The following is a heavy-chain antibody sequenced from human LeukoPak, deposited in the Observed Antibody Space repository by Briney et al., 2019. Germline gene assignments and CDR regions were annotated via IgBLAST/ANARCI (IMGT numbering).Heavy chain of an antibody. V-gene: IGHV3-7*01. D-gene: IGHD1-20*01. Sequence: PGGSLRPSCAASGFTFSRYWMSWVRQAPGKGLEWVANIKQDGSEKYYVDSVKGRFTISRDNAKNSLYLQMSSLRAEDTAVYYCARLLVYNSGGEAFDHWGQGTLVTVSS. J-gene: IGHJ4*02. CDR2: IKQDGSEK. CDR1: GFTFSRYW. CDR3: ARLLVYNSGGEAFDH.